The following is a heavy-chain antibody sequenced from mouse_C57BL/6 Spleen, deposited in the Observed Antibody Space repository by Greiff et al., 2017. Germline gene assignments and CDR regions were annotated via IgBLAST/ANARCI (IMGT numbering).Heavy chain of an antibody. CDR3: VGEGPHYYGSSPGWFAY. J-gene: IGHJ3*01. CDR2: IRSKSSNYAT. Sequence: EVQLVESGGGLVQPKGSLKLSCAASGFTFNTYAMHWVRQAPGKGLEWVARIRSKSSNYATYYADSVKDRFTISRDESQSMLYLQMNNLKTEDTAMYYCVGEGPHYYGSSPGWFAYWGQGTLVTVSA. D-gene: IGHD1-1*01. V-gene: IGHV10-3*01. CDR1: GFTFNTYA.